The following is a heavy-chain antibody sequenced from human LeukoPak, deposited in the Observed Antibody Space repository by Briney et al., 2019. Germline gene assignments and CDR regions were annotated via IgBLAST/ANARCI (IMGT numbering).Heavy chain of an antibody. V-gene: IGHV3-9*01. CDR3: AKGGDIVATSAHFDH. CDR2: ISWNSGRT. D-gene: IGHD5-12*01. J-gene: IGHJ4*02. Sequence: PGGSLRLSCAASGFTFGDYGMHWVRHAPGKGLEWVSSISWNSGRTGYADSVKGRFTISRDNAKNSLYLQMNSLRAEDTALYYCAKGGDIVATSAHFDHWGQGALVTVSS. CDR1: GFTFGDYG.